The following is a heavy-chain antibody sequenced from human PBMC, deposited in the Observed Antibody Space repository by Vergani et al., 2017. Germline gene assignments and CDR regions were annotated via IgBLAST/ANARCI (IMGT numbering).Heavy chain of an antibody. CDR3: ASHTTVTTISS. V-gene: IGHV4-4*02. D-gene: IGHD4-17*01. CDR2: IYTSGST. J-gene: IGHJ4*02. CDR1: GGSISSSNW. Sequence: QVQLQESGPGLVKPSGTLSLTCAVSGGSISSSNWWSWVRQPPGKGLEWIGRIYTSGSTNYNPSLKSRVTISVDTSKNQFSLKLSSVTAADTAVYYCASHTTVTTISSWGQGTLVTVSS.